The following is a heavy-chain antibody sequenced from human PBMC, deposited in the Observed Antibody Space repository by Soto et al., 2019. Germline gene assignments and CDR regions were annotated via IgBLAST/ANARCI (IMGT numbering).Heavy chain of an antibody. Sequence: SCKASGFTCTRYSMNWVLQAPGKGLEWVSSISSTTNYIYYGDSMKGRFTISRDNAKNSLYLEMNSLRAEDTAVYYCARESEDLTSNFDYWGQGTLVTVSS. CDR3: ARESEDLTSNFDY. CDR1: GFTCTRYS. J-gene: IGHJ4*02. CDR2: ISSTTNYI. V-gene: IGHV3-21*06.